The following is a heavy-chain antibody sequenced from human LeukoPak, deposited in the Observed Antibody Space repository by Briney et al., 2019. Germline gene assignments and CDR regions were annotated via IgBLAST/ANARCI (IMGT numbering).Heavy chain of an antibody. Sequence: PSETLSLTCAVYGGSFSGYYWSWIRQPPGKGLEWIGEINHSGSTNYNPSLKSRVTISVDTSKNQFSLKLSSVTAADTAVYYCARERVAARPFDYWGQGTLVTVPS. V-gene: IGHV4-34*01. CDR2: INHSGST. D-gene: IGHD6-6*01. J-gene: IGHJ4*02. CDR3: ARERVAARPFDY. CDR1: GGSFSGYY.